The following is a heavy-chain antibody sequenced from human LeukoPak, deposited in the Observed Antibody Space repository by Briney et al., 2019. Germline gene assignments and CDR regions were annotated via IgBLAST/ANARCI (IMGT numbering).Heavy chain of an antibody. CDR1: GFTFSSFA. J-gene: IGHJ4*02. CDR3: AKDEGYCSSTSCLDFDY. Sequence: PGGSLRLSCGASGFTFSSFAMSWARQAPGKGLEWVSAISGSGGSPYYADSVKGRFTISRDNSKNTLYLQMNSLRAEDTAVYYCAKDEGYCSSTSCLDFDYWGQGTLVTVSS. CDR2: ISGSGGSP. V-gene: IGHV3-23*01. D-gene: IGHD2-2*01.